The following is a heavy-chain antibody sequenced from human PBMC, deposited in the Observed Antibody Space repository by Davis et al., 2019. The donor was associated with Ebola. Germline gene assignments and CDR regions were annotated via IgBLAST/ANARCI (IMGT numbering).Heavy chain of an antibody. V-gene: IGHV3-53*01. CDR1: GLTVSSNY. CDR2: IYSGGST. Sequence: GESLKISCAASGLTVSSNYMSWVRQAPGKGLEWVSVIYSGGSTYYADSVKGRFAISRDNLKNMLYLQMNSLRAEDAAVYYCTPLPAPSVTVDYWGQGALVTVSS. CDR3: TPLPAPSVTVDY. D-gene: IGHD2-21*02. J-gene: IGHJ4*02.